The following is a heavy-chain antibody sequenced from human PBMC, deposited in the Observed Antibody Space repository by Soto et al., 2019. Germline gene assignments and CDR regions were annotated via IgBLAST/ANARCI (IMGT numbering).Heavy chain of an antibody. D-gene: IGHD1-1*01. J-gene: IGHJ4*02. CDR3: AREGQLELDY. CDR2: ISSSSSYI. Sequence: EVQLVESGGGLVKPGGSLRLSCAASGFTFSSYSMNWVRQAPGKGLEWVSSISSSSSYIYYADSVKGRFTISRDNAKNSLYLQMNSLRAEYTAVYYCAREGQLELDYWGQGTLVTVSS. V-gene: IGHV3-21*01. CDR1: GFTFSSYS.